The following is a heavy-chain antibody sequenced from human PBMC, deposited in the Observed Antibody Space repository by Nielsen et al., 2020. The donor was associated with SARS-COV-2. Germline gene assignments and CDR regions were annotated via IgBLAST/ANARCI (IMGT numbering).Heavy chain of an antibody. V-gene: IGHV1-69*04. J-gene: IGHJ5*02. Sequence: SVKVSCKASGGTFSSYAISWVRQAPGQGLEWMGRIIPILGIANYAQKFQGRVTITADKSTSTAYMELSSLRSEDTAVYYCARVGGRICSSTSCFSYNWFDPWGQGTLVTVSS. CDR2: IIPILGIA. D-gene: IGHD2-2*01. CDR1: GGTFSSYA. CDR3: ARVGGRICSSTSCFSYNWFDP.